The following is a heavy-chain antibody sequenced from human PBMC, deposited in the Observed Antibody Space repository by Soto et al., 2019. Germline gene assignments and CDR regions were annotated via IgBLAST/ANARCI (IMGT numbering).Heavy chain of an antibody. CDR1: GGSISSYY. D-gene: IGHD1-1*01. CDR3: ARHEGTGTHYFDY. J-gene: IGHJ4*02. V-gene: IGHV4-59*08. CDR2: IYYSGST. Sequence: SETLSLTCTVSGGSISSYYWSWIRQPPGKGLEWIGYIYYSGSTNYNPSLKSRVTISVDTSKNQFSLKLSSVTAADTAVYYCARHEGTGTHYFDYWGQGSLVTVSS.